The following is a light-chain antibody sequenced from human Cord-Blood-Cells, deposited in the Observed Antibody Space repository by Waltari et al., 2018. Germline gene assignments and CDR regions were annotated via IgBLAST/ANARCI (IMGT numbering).Light chain of an antibody. J-gene: IGLJ2*01. V-gene: IGLV2-8*01. CDR3: TSYAGSSNWV. Sequence: QSALTPPPSSSGSPGQSATISCPGTSSDVGGYHYVPWYQQHPGNAPRLMIYEVSTRASGVPDRLPGCKFGNTAPLTVTGLQAWDESDYYRTSYAGSSNWVFGGGTIRSVL. CDR2: EVS. CDR1: SSDVGGYHY.